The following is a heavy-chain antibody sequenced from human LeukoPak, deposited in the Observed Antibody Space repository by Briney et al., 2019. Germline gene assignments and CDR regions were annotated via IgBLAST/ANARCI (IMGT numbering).Heavy chain of an antibody. J-gene: IGHJ4*02. D-gene: IGHD4-17*01. CDR3: TTPYPPTVTTMN. CDR1: GFTFSSYA. V-gene: IGHV3-30-3*01. CDR2: ISYDGSNK. Sequence: PGGSLRLSCAASGFTFSSYAMHWVRQAPGKGLEWVTVISYDGSNKYYADSVKGRFTISRDNSKNTLYLQMNSLRAEDTAVYYCTTPYPPTVTTMNWGQGTLVTVSS.